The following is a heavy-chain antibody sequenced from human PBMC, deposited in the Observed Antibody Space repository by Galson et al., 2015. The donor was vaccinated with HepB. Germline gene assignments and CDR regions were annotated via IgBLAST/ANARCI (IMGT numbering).Heavy chain of an antibody. CDR1: GGTFSSYA. V-gene: IGHV1-69*13. D-gene: IGHD2-2*02. Sequence: SVKVSCKASGGTFSSYAISWVRQAPGQGLEWMGGIIPIFGTANYAQKFQGRVTITADESTSTAYMELSSLRSEDTAVYYCARKSDLLGYCSSTSCYRSASFAYYYGMDVWGQGTTVTVSS. J-gene: IGHJ6*02. CDR2: IIPIFGTA. CDR3: ARKSDLLGYCSSTSCYRSASFAYYYGMDV.